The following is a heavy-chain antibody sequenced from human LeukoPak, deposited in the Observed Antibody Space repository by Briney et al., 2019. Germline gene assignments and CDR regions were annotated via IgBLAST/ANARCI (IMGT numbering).Heavy chain of an antibody. J-gene: IGHJ4*02. V-gene: IGHV1-2*02. D-gene: IGHD4-11*01. Sequence: ASVKVSCKASGYTFTGYYMHWVRQAPGQGLEWMGWINPNSGGTNYAQKFQGRVTMTRDTSISTAYMELRSLRSDDTAVYYCARLPDYTYFDYWGQGTLVTVSS. CDR2: INPNSGGT. CDR3: ARLPDYTYFDY. CDR1: GYTFTGYY.